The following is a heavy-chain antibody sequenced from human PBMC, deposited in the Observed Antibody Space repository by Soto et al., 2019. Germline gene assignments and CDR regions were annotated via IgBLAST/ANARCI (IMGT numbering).Heavy chain of an antibody. J-gene: IGHJ4*02. D-gene: IGHD3-16*01. CDR1: GFTFSSYA. Sequence: LILSGVASGFTFSSYAMTGVRQARWKGLEWVSAISGGDGSPSYADSVKGRFTISRDNSKNTLYLHMNSLRADDTAAYYCAKWHTYNYDSLAFSGFDCWGQGTQVTVSS. CDR3: AKWHTYNYDSLAFSGFDC. CDR2: ISGGDGSP. V-gene: IGHV3-23*01.